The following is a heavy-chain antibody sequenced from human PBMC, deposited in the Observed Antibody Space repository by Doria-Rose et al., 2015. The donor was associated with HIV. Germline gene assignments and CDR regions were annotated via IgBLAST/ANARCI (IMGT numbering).Heavy chain of an antibody. D-gene: IGHD3-10*01. Sequence: VQLVESGGGVVQPGGSLRVSCAAFGFIFSGHGMQWVRQAPGKGPEWVAFIRYDGSNKYYADSVKGRFTISRDNSKKTLYLQMNRLTAEDTAVYYCAKTSGSSLDYWGQGTLVTVSS. J-gene: IGHJ4*02. V-gene: IGHV3-30*02. CDR2: IRYDGSNK. CDR3: AKTSGSSLDY. CDR1: GFIFSGHG.